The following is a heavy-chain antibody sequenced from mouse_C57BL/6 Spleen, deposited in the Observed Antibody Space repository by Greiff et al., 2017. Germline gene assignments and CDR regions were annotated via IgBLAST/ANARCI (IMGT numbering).Heavy chain of an antibody. Sequence: QVQLKQPGAELVRPGSSVKLSCKASVYTFTSYWMHWVKQRPIQGLEWIGIIDPSDSETHYNQKFKDKATLTVDKSSSTAYMQLSSLTSEDSAAYYCARSDYYGSSPYAMDYWGQGTSVTVSS. CDR2: IDPSDSET. J-gene: IGHJ4*01. CDR3: ARSDYYGSSPYAMDY. V-gene: IGHV1-52*01. CDR1: VYTFTSYW. D-gene: IGHD1-1*01.